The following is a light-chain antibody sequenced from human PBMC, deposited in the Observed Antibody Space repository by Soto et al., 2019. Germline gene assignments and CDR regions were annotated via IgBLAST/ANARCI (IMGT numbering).Light chain of an antibody. CDR1: QSINSY. J-gene: IGKJ1*01. Sequence: DIQMTQSPSSLSASVGDRVTISCRASQSINSYLNWYQQKPGKAPKLLIYAASRLQSGVPSRFSGSGSGTDFTLTINSLPPEDFATYYCQQHYTTPWTFGQGTKVEI. CDR3: QQHYTTPWT. CDR2: AAS. V-gene: IGKV1-39*01.